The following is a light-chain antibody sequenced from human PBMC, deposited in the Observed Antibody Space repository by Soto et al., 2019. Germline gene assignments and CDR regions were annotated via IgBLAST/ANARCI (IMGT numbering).Light chain of an antibody. CDR1: SSNIGAGYD. CDR3: QSYDSGQSAGV. Sequence: QSVLTQPPSVSGAPGQRVTISCTGSSSNIGAGYDVHWYQQLPGTAPKLLIYGNSNRPSGVPDRFSGSKSGTSASLAITGLQAEDEADYYCQSYDSGQSAGVFGGGAKLTVL. J-gene: IGLJ3*02. CDR2: GNS. V-gene: IGLV1-40*01.